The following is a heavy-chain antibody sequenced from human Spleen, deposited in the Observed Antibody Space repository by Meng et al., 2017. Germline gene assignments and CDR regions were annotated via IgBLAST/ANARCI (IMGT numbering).Heavy chain of an antibody. D-gene: IGHD6-25*01. V-gene: IGHV1-46*01. Sequence: ASVKVSCKASGYTFTGYYIHWVRQAPGQGLEWMGIINPSGGSTSYAQKFQGRVTMTRDTSTSTVYMELSSLRSEDTAVYYCARDEDISAAGKLFGDYWGQGTLVTVSS. J-gene: IGHJ4*02. CDR2: INPSGGST. CDR3: ARDEDISAAGKLFGDY. CDR1: GYTFTGYY.